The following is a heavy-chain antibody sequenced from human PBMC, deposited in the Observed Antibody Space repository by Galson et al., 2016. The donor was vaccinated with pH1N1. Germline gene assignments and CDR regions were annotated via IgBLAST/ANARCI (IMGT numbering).Heavy chain of an antibody. J-gene: IGHJ3*02. CDR3: ARDVGGEVDFAFDI. CDR1: GFTLSSDW. Sequence: SLRLSCAASGFTLSSDWMHWIRQTPGKGLVWVSRINPSGTTISYADSVKGRFTISRDSAKNSLYLQMNSLRAEDTAVYFCARDVGGEVDFAFDIWGQGTMVTVSS. V-gene: IGHV3-74*01. CDR2: INPSGTTI. D-gene: IGHD3/OR15-3a*01.